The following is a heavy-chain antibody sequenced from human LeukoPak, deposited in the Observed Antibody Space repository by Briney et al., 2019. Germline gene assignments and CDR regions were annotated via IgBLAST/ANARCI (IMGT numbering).Heavy chain of an antibody. V-gene: IGHV3-30*18. Sequence: GGSLRLSCTTSGFSFRDYALSWVRQAPGKGLEWVAVISYDGSNKYYADSVKGRFTISRDNSKNTLYLQMNSLRAEDTAVYYCAKTSKGRGYYYGSGSAFDYWGQGTLVIVSS. CDR3: AKTSKGRGYYYGSGSAFDY. J-gene: IGHJ4*02. CDR2: ISYDGSNK. CDR1: GFSFRDYA. D-gene: IGHD3-10*01.